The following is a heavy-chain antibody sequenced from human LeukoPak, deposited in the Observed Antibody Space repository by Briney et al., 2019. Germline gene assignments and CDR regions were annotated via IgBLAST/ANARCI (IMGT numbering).Heavy chain of an antibody. D-gene: IGHD3-22*01. CDR1: GFSFSFYW. CDR3: ARDRPMIVVADAFDI. Sequence: GASLRLSCAASGFSFSFYWMRWVRQPPGKGPVWVARIKTDGSIAVYAHSVKGRFTISRDKSKNTLYLQMNSVRAEDTALYYCARDRPMIVVADAFDIWGQGTMVTVSS. CDR2: IKTDGSIA. V-gene: IGHV3-74*01. J-gene: IGHJ3*02.